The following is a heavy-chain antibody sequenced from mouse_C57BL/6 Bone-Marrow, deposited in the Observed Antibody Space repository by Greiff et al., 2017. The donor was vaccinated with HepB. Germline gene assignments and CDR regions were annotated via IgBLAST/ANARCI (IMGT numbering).Heavy chain of an antibody. CDR1: GYTFTEYT. Sequence: QVQLQQSGAELVKPGASVKLSCKASGYTFTEYTIHWVKQRSGQGLEWIGWFYPGSGSIKYNEKFKDKATLTADKSSSTVYMELSRLTSEDSAVYGCARDEEEGYCGNYGAWFAYWGQGTLVTVSA. CDR2: FYPGSGSI. J-gene: IGHJ3*01. CDR3: ARDEEEGYCGNYGAWFAY. V-gene: IGHV1-62-2*01. D-gene: IGHD2-1*01.